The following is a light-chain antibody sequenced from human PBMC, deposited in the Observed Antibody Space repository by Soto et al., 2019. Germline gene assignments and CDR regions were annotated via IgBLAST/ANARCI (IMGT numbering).Light chain of an antibody. Sequence: DIQMTQSPSSLSAFVGDRVTITCRASQDIGNFLAWYQQKPGKVPKLLIYAASTLQSGVPSRFSGSGSGTDFTLTISSLQAEDVATYYCQKCKVAPFTFGGGTKVDIK. CDR1: QDIGNF. J-gene: IGKJ4*01. CDR2: AAS. V-gene: IGKV1-27*01. CDR3: QKCKVAPFT.